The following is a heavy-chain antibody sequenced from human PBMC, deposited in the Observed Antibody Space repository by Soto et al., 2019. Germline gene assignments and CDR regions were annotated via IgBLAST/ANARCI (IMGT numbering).Heavy chain of an antibody. CDR3: ARAYSSSMGGGYYYYGIDV. CDR1: GFSLSTSGMC. D-gene: IGHD6-6*01. V-gene: IGHV2-70*01. Sequence: SVPTLVNPTQTLTLTCTFSGFSLSTSGMCVSWIRQPPGKALEWLALIDWDDDKYYSTSLKTRLTISKDTSKNQVVLTMTNMDNVETDTYYRARAYSSSMGGGYYYYGIDVCGQGTTVTVA. J-gene: IGHJ6*02. CDR2: IDWDDDK.